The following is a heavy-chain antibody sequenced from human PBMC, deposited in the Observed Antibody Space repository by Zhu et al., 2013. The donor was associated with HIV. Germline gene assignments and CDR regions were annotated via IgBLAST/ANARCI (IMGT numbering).Heavy chain of an antibody. V-gene: IGHV1-18*01. Sequence: QVQLVQSGAEVKRPGASVKVSCKTSGYTFSNYGITWVRQAPGQGLEWMGWISVYNGNTNYAQNLQGRVTMTTDTSTSTVYMELRSLRSDDTAVYYCARDSRLAAMMVVGRGWGQGTMVTVSS. D-gene: IGHD3-22*01. CDR1: GYTFSNYG. CDR3: ARDSRLAAMMVVGRG. CDR2: ISVYNGNT. J-gene: IGHJ3*01.